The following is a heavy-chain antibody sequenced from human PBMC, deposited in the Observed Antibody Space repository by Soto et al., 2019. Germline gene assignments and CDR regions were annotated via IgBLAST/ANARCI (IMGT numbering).Heavy chain of an antibody. J-gene: IGHJ4*02. Sequence: XESLRLSCAASGFTFSSYAMSWVRQAPGKGLEWVSAISGSGGSTYYADSVKGRFTISRDNSKNTLYLQMNSLRAEDTAVYYCAKSATHFGVVIWYFDYWGQGTLVTVPS. CDR3: AKSATHFGVVIWYFDY. D-gene: IGHD3-3*01. CDR1: GFTFSSYA. CDR2: ISGSGGST. V-gene: IGHV3-23*01.